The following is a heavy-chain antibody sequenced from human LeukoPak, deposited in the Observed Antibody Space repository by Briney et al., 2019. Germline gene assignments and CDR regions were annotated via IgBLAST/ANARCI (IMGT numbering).Heavy chain of an antibody. CDR1: GFTFSSYS. J-gene: IGHJ6*03. Sequence: PGGSLRLSCAASGFTFSSYSMNWVRQAPGKGLEWVSSITSSSSYIYYADSVKGRFTISRDNAKNSLCLQMNSLRAEDSAVYYCARDIPYYYYMDVWGKGTTVTVSS. D-gene: IGHD2-21*01. CDR3: ARDIPYYYYMDV. CDR2: ITSSSSYI. V-gene: IGHV3-21*01.